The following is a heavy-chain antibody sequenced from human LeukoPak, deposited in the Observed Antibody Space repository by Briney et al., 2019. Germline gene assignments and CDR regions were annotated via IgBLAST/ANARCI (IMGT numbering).Heavy chain of an antibody. Sequence: GGSLRLSCAASRFTFSSYGMHWVRQAPGKGLEWVAFIRYDGSNKYYADSVKGRFTISRDNSKNTLYLQMNSLRAEDTAVYYCARDAVYSSGGGYFDYWGQGTLVTVSS. D-gene: IGHD6-19*01. CDR1: RFTFSSYG. V-gene: IGHV3-30*02. J-gene: IGHJ4*02. CDR2: IRYDGSNK. CDR3: ARDAVYSSGGGYFDY.